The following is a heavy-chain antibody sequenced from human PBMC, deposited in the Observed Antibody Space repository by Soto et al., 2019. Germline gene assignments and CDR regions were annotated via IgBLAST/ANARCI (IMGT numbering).Heavy chain of an antibody. CDR2: ISYNGKNK. Sequence: QVQLVESGGDVVQPGRSLSLSCAASGFTFSNNAMHWVRQAPGKGLEWVAIISYNGKNKNYAESVKGRFTISRDNSRNTLYLQMNSLRAEDTAVYYCAREAVAGLDYWCQGTLVTVSS. CDR1: GFTFSNNA. V-gene: IGHV3-30*04. J-gene: IGHJ4*02. CDR3: AREAVAGLDY. D-gene: IGHD6-19*01.